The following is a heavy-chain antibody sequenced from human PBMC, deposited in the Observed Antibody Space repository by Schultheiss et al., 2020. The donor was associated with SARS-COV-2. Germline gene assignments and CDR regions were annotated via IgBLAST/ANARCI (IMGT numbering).Heavy chain of an antibody. Sequence: SETLSLTSVYGGSFSGYYWSWIRQPPGKGLEWIGEINHSGSTNYNPSLKSRVTISVDTSKNQFSLKLSSVTAADTAVYYCARGGRAVVIAIRRVGLWFDPWGQGTLVTVSS. V-gene: IGHV4-34*01. CDR3: ARGGRAVVIAIRRVGLWFDP. J-gene: IGHJ5*02. CDR2: INHSGST. CDR1: GGSFSGYY. D-gene: IGHD2-21*01.